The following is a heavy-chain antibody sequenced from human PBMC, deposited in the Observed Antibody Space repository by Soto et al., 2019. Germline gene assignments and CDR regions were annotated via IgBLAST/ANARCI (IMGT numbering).Heavy chain of an antibody. V-gene: IGHV4-31*03. CDR3: ARGGASSKWFAP. J-gene: IGHJ5*02. CDR2: VGYSGAT. Sequence: SETLSLTCTASGGSITSGGSFWSWIRQHPGKGPEWIAFVGYSGATSYNPSLASRVTISADTYKSQFSLNLRSVTAADTAVYYCARGGASSKWFAPWGQGTLVTVSS. CDR1: GGSITSGGSF. D-gene: IGHD2-15*01.